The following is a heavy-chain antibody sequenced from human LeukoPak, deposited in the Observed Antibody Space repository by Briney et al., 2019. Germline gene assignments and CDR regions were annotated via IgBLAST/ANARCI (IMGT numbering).Heavy chain of an antibody. D-gene: IGHD1-7*01. CDR2: IFYRGST. Sequence: SETLSLTCTVSGDSISSSSVYWAWIRQPPGKVLEWIGNIFYRGSTYYTPSLKSRVTLSVDTSKNQFSLRLTSLTAADTAVYYCARGKLELTILDYWGQGTLVTVSS. CDR1: GDSISSSSVY. J-gene: IGHJ4*02. V-gene: IGHV4-39*01. CDR3: ARGKLELTILDY.